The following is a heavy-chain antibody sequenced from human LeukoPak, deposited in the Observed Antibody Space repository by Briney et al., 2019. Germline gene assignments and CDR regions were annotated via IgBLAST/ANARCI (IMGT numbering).Heavy chain of an antibody. J-gene: IGHJ6*04. D-gene: IGHD3-9*01. CDR1: GGSISRYY. CDR3: ARVPYYDILTGYYDYYYYGMDV. Sequence: SETLSLTCTVSGGSISRYYWSWIRQPPGKGLEWIGYIYYSGSTNHNPSLKSRVTISVDTSKNQFSLKLSSVTAADTAVYYCARVPYYDILTGYYDYYYYGMDVWGKGTTVTVSS. V-gene: IGHV4-59*01. CDR2: IYYSGST.